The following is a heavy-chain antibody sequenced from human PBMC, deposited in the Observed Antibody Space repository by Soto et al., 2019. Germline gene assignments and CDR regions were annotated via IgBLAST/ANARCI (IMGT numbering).Heavy chain of an antibody. Sequence: SETLCLTCAVYGWSFSGHCWSWIRQPPGKGLEWIGEVFYGGSTNYSPSLKSRVTISVDTSRNHFSLELSSVTAADTAVYYCARPRYDSNTFYYYFDYWGQGTLVTVSS. J-gene: IGHJ4*02. CDR1: GWSFSGHC. V-gene: IGHV4-34*12. CDR3: ARPRYDSNTFYYYFDY. D-gene: IGHD3-22*01. CDR2: VFYGGST.